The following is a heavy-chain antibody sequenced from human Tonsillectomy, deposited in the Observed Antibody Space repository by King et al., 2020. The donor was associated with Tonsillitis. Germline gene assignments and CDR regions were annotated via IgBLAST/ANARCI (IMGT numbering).Heavy chain of an antibody. CDR3: ARCSTTMTTLYYFDY. Sequence: QLVQSGAEVKKPGSSVKVSCKASGGSFSSYAISWVRQAPGQGLEWMGGIIPIFGTANYAQKFQGRVTITADESTSPAYMELSSLRSEDTAVYYCARCSTTMTTLYYFDYWGQGTLVTVSS. CDR1: GGSFSSYA. J-gene: IGHJ4*02. D-gene: IGHD2/OR15-2a*01. V-gene: IGHV1-69*01. CDR2: IIPIFGTA.